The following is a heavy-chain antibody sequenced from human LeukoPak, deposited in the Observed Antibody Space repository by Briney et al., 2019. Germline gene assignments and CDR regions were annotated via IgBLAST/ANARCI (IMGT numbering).Heavy chain of an antibody. CDR2: IKQDGSEK. D-gene: IGHD3-3*01. CDR1: GFTFSSYW. CDR3: ARSQTYYDFWSGYPDYYYYYDMDV. Sequence: GGSLRLSCAASGFTFSSYWMSWVRQAPGKGLEWVANIKQDGSEKYYVDSVKGRFTISIDNAKNSLYLQMNSLRAEDTAVYYCARSQTYYDFWSGYPDYYYYYDMDVWGQGTTVTVSS. V-gene: IGHV3-7*01. J-gene: IGHJ6*02.